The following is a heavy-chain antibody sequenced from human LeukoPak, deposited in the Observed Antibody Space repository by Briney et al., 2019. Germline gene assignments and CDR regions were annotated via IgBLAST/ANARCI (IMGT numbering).Heavy chain of an antibody. CDR3: ARGGGATHFLEYFQH. D-gene: IGHD1-26*01. Sequence: PGGSLNLSCAASGFTFSSYSLNWVRQAPGKGLEWVSSISSSSSYIYYADSVKGRFTISRDNAKNSLYLQMNSLRAEDTAVYYCARGGGATHFLEYFQHWGQGTLVTVSS. J-gene: IGHJ1*01. CDR2: ISSSSSYI. CDR1: GFTFSSYS. V-gene: IGHV3-21*01.